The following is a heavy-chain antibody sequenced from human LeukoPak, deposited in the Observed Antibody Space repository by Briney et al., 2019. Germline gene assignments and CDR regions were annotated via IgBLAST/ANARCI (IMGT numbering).Heavy chain of an antibody. V-gene: IGHV3-53*01. CDR1: GFTVSSNY. CDR3: ATDQGAAAENWFDP. J-gene: IGHJ5*02. Sequence: AGGSLRLSCAASGFTVSSNYMSWVRQAPGKGLEWVSVLYASGSAYYPDSVKGRFTISRDNSKNTLYLQMNSLRAEDTAVYYCATDQGAAAENWFDPWGQGTLVTVSS. CDR2: LYASGSA. D-gene: IGHD6-13*01.